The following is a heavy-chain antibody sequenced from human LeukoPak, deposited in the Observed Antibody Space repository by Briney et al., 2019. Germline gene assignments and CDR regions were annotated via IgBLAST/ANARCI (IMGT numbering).Heavy chain of an antibody. CDR2: ISSSGSTI. CDR1: GFTFSDYY. Sequence: GGSLRLSCAASGFTFSDYYMSWIRQAPGKGLEWDSYISSSGSTIYYADSVEGRFTISRDNAKNSLYLQMNSLRAEDTAVYYCARVSANYQLPTDYWGQGTLVTVSS. J-gene: IGHJ4*02. CDR3: ARVSANYQLPTDY. V-gene: IGHV3-11*01. D-gene: IGHD2-2*01.